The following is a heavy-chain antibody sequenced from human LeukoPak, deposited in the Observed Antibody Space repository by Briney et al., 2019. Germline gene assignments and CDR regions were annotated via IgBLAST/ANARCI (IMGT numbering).Heavy chain of an antibody. CDR3: ASVSSGWSVYWFDP. D-gene: IGHD6-19*01. J-gene: IGHJ5*02. Sequence: ASVKVSCKASGYTFTSYGISWVRQAPGQGLECMGWISAYNGNTNYAQKLQGRVTMTTDTSTSTAYMELRSLRSDDTAVYYCASVSSGWSVYWFDPWGQGTLVTVSS. CDR2: ISAYNGNT. V-gene: IGHV1-18*01. CDR1: GYTFTSYG.